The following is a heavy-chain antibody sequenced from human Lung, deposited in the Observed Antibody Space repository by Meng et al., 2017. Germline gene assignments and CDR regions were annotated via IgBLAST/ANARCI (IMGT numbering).Heavy chain of an antibody. CDR3: ARENVGDGGYDFDF. J-gene: IGHJ4*02. CDR1: GYTFTDYY. D-gene: IGHD5-12*01. CDR2: INPNSGGT. V-gene: IGHV1-2*06. Sequence: QVQLVQSGAEGKKPGASGKVCCKASGYTFTDYYIHWVRQAPGQGLEWMGRINPNSGGTNYVQKFQGRVTMTRDTSISTAYMELTRLRSDDTAIYYCARENVGDGGYDFDFWGRGTLVTVSS.